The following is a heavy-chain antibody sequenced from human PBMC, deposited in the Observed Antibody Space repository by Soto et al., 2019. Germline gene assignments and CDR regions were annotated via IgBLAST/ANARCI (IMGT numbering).Heavy chain of an antibody. Sequence: SVKVSCKASGGTFSSYAISWVRQAPGQGLEWMGGIIPIFGTANYAQKFQGRVTITADESTSTAYMELSSLRSEDTAVYYCASPTITIFGVVQYYYYGMDVCGKGNTVTAPQ. V-gene: IGHV1-69*13. CDR2: IIPIFGTA. CDR1: GGTFSSYA. J-gene: IGHJ6*04. D-gene: IGHD3-3*01. CDR3: ASPTITIFGVVQYYYYGMDV.